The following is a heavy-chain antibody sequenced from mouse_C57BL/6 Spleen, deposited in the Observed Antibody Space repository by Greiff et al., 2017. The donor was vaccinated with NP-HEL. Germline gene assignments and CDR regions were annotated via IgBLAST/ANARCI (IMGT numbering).Heavy chain of an antibody. Sequence: VQLQQPGAGLVKPGASVKLSCKASGYTFTSYWMHWVKQRPGQGLEWIGMIHPNSGSTNYNEKFKSKATLTVDKSSSTAYMQLSSLTSEDSAVYYCARYDGFWYFDVWGTGTTVTVSS. J-gene: IGHJ1*03. D-gene: IGHD2-3*01. CDR1: GYTFTSYW. CDR3: ARYDGFWYFDV. V-gene: IGHV1-64*01. CDR2: IHPNSGST.